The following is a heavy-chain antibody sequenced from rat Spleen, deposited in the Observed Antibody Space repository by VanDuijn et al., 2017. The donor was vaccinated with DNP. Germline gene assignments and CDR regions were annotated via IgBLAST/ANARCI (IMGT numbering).Heavy chain of an antibody. CDR2: IRSGGST. Sequence: QVQLKESGPGLVQPSQTLSLTCTVSGFSLTSYTVSWVRQPPGKGLEWMGRIRSGGSTDYNSPIKSRLSINRDTSQSPVFLKMNSVQTDDTAMYFCARSRYNYVGWFAYWGQGTLVTVSS. CDR1: GFSLTSYT. V-gene: IGHV2-1*01. D-gene: IGHD1-5*01. J-gene: IGHJ3*01. CDR3: ARSRYNYVGWFAY.